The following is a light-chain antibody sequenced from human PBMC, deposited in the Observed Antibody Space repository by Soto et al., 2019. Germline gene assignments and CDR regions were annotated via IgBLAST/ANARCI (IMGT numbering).Light chain of an antibody. Sequence: TQSPATLSVSAGGTVTLSCRASQSVRTNVAWYQQSPGHAPRLLVHGASTRATGVPARFTGSGSGIEFSLTISSLLSEDSAFYYCQQYFNWPLTWTFGPGTKVQIK. CDR1: QSVRTN. J-gene: IGKJ1*01. CDR2: GAS. V-gene: IGKV3-15*01. CDR3: QQYFNWPLTWT.